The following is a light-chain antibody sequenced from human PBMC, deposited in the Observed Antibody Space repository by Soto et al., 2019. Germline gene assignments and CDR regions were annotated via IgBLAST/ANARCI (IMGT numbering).Light chain of an antibody. CDR2: DAS. CDR1: QDINTF. Sequence: DIQMTQSPSTLSASVGDRVTITCRASQDINTFLAWYQQKPGKAPKLLIYDASGLESGVPSRFSGSGSGTEFTLTISSLQPDDFATYYCQQFRTFGQGTKVDIK. V-gene: IGKV1-5*01. CDR3: QQFRT. J-gene: IGKJ1*01.